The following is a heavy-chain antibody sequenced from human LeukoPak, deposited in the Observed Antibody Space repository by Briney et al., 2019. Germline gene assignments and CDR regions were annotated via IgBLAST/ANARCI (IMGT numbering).Heavy chain of an antibody. CDR3: ARHPGIVDPRYYFDY. CDR2: IYYSGST. D-gene: IGHD3-16*02. V-gene: IGHV4-31*03. Sequence: SETPSLTCTVSGGSISSGDYYWSWIRQHPGTGLEWIGYIYYSGSTYYNPSLKSRVTISVDTSKNQFSLKLSSVTAADTAVYYCARHPGIVDPRYYFDYWGQGTLVTVSS. J-gene: IGHJ4*02. CDR1: GGSISSGDYY.